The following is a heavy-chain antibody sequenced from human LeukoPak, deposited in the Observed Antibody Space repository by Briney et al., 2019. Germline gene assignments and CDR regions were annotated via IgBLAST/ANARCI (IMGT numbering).Heavy chain of an antibody. CDR1: GYTLTELS. Sequence: ASVKVSCKVSGYTLTELSMHWVRQAPGKGLEWMGGFDLEDGETIYAQKFQGRVTMTEDPSTDTAYMELSSLRSEDTAVYYCATNSGGSSGYYSYWGQGTLVTVSS. CDR3: ATNSGGSSGYYSY. J-gene: IGHJ4*02. CDR2: FDLEDGET. D-gene: IGHD3-22*01. V-gene: IGHV1-24*01.